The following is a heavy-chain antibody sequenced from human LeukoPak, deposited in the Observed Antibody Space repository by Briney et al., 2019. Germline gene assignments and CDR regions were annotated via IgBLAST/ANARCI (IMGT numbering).Heavy chain of an antibody. V-gene: IGHV3-48*03. J-gene: IGHJ6*04. Sequence: GGSLRLSCAASGFTFSVYVMTWVRQAPGKGLEWVSYISSSGGTIYYADSVKGRFTISRDNAKNSLYLQMNSLRAEDTAVYYCAELGITMIGGVWGKGTTVTISS. CDR3: AELGITMIGGV. D-gene: IGHD3-10*02. CDR2: ISSSGGTI. CDR1: GFTFSVYV.